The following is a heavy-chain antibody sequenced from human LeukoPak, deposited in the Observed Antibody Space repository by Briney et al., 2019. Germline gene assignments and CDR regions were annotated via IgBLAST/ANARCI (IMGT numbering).Heavy chain of an antibody. CDR3: ATSSGSYYSLNAFDI. J-gene: IGHJ3*02. V-gene: IGHV1-24*01. CDR1: GYTLTELS. D-gene: IGHD1-26*01. CDR2: FDPEDGET. Sequence: ASVKVSCKVSGYTLTELSMHWVRQAPGKGLEWMGGFDPEDGETIYAQKFQGRVTMTEDTSTDTAYMELSSLRSEDTAAYYCATSSGSYYSLNAFDIWGQGTMVTVSS.